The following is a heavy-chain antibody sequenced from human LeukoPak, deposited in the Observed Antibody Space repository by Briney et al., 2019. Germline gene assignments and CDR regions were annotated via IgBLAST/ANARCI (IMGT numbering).Heavy chain of an antibody. V-gene: IGHV1-69*05. CDR1: GGTFSSSA. CDR2: IIPIFGTA. CDR3: ATYEYSSSSPTYYYYMDV. Sequence: SVKVSCKASGGTFSSSAISWVRQAPGQGLEWMGGIIPIFGTANYAQKFQGRVTITTDESTSTAYMELSSLRSEDTAVYYCATYEYSSSSPTYYYYMDVWGKGTTVTVSS. J-gene: IGHJ6*03. D-gene: IGHD6-6*01.